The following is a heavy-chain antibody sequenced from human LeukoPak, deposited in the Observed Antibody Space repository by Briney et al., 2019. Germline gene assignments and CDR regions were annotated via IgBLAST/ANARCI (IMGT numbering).Heavy chain of an antibody. CDR2: ISGDGGST. CDR1: GFTFGDYG. V-gene: IGHV3-43*02. J-gene: IGHJ4*02. Sequence: PGGSLTLSCAASGFTFGDYGMHWVRQAPGTGLEWVSLISGDGGSTYYAASVKGRFTISRDNSKNSLYLQMNSLRTEDTALYYCAKIPQGYYDSSGYEFDYWGQGTLVTVSS. D-gene: IGHD3-22*01. CDR3: AKIPQGYYDSSGYEFDY.